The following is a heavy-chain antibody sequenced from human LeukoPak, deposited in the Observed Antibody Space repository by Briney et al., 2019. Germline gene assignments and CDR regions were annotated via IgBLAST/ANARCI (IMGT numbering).Heavy chain of an antibody. CDR1: GGSISSSSYY. Sequence: SETLSLTCTVSGGSISSSSYYWGWIRQPPGKGLEWIGYIYYSGSTYYNPSLKSRVTISVDRSKNQFSLKLSSVTAADTAVYYCARLDYGDYASNWFDPWGQGTLVTVSS. CDR3: ARLDYGDYASNWFDP. V-gene: IGHV4-31*03. D-gene: IGHD4-17*01. CDR2: IYYSGST. J-gene: IGHJ5*02.